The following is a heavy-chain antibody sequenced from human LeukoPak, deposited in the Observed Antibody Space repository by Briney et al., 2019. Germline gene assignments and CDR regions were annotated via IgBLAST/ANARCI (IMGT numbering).Heavy chain of an antibody. Sequence: ASVKVSCKASGYTFTSYAMNWARQAPGQGLEWMGWINTNTGNLTYAQGFTGRFVFSLDTSVSTAYLQISSLKAEDTAVYYCARVYDYVWGSYRYWGQGTLVTVSS. V-gene: IGHV7-4-1*02. CDR2: INTNTGNL. D-gene: IGHD3-16*02. J-gene: IGHJ4*02. CDR1: GYTFTSYA. CDR3: ARVYDYVWGSYRY.